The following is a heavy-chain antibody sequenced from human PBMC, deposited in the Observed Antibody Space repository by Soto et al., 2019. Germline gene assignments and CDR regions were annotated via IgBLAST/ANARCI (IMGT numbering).Heavy chain of an antibody. Sequence: SVKVSCKASGSTFTSSAVQWVRQARGQRLEWIGWIGVGSGNRHYAQKFQERVTITRDMSTNTAYMELSSLRSEDTAVYYCAALGVNFDHWGQGTLVTVSS. CDR3: AALGVNFDH. V-gene: IGHV1-58*01. CDR2: IGVGSGNR. D-gene: IGHD2-8*01. J-gene: IGHJ4*02. CDR1: GSTFTSSA.